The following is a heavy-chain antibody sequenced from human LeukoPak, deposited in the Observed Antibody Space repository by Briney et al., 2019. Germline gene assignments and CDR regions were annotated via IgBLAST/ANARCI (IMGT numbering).Heavy chain of an antibody. CDR1: GFTFSDYY. Sequence: PGGSLRLSCAASGFTFSDYYMSLIRQAPGKGLEWVSYISSSGSIINYADSVKGRFTISRDNAKNSLYLQMNSLRAEDTAVYYCARGGWESVFDYWGQGTLVTVSS. D-gene: IGHD1-26*01. V-gene: IGHV3-11*04. J-gene: IGHJ4*02. CDR3: ARGGWESVFDY. CDR2: ISSSGSII.